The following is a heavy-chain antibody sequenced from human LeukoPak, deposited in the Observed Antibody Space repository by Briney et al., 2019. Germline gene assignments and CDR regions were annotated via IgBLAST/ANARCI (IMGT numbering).Heavy chain of an antibody. D-gene: IGHD3-22*01. CDR2: INPSGGST. CDR1: GYTFTSDY. J-gene: IGHJ4*02. CDR3: ATGHYYDSSGIKFDY. Sequence: ASVKVSCKXSGYTFTSDYMHWVRQAPRQGLEWMGIINPSGGSTSYAQKFQGRVTMTEDTSTDTAYMELSSLRSEDTAVYYCATGHYYDSSGIKFDYWGQGTLVTVSS. V-gene: IGHV1-46*01.